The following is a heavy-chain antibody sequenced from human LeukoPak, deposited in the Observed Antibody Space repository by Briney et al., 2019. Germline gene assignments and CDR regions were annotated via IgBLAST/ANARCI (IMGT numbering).Heavy chain of an antibody. Sequence: PGGSLRLSCAASGFTFSSYSMNWVRQAPGKGLEWVSSISSSSSYIYYADSVKGRFTISRDNAKNSLYLQMKSLRAEDTAVYYCARDSSRSGYYDSSGYYGFDYWGQGTLVTVSS. D-gene: IGHD3-22*01. CDR1: GFTFSSYS. CDR2: ISSSSSYI. J-gene: IGHJ4*02. CDR3: ARDSSRSGYYDSSGYYGFDY. V-gene: IGHV3-21*01.